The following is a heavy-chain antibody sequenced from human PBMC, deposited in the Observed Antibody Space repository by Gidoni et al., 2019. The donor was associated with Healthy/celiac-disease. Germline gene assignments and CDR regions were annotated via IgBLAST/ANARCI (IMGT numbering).Heavy chain of an antibody. CDR3: ARKHNFEADY. J-gene: IGHJ4*02. D-gene: IGHD3-9*01. V-gene: IGHV5-51*01. Sequence: WVRQMPGKGLEWMGIIYPGDSDTRYSPSFQGQVTISADKSISTAYLQWSSLKASDTAMYYCARKHNFEADYWGQGTLVTVSS. CDR2: IYPGDSDT.